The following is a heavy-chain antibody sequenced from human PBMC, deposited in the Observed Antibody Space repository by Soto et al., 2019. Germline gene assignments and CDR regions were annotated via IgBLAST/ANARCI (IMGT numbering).Heavy chain of an antibody. CDR1: GYTFTTYD. Sequence: ASVKVSFTTSGYTFTTYDINWVGQGAGQGLEWMGWMNPNSGNTGYAQKFQGRVTMTRNTSISTAYMELSSLRSEDTAVYYCARGLRVVPADRSIGYWGQGTLVTVSS. V-gene: IGHV1-8*02. D-gene: IGHD2-2*01. CDR2: MNPNSGNT. CDR3: ARGLRVVPADRSIGY. J-gene: IGHJ4*02.